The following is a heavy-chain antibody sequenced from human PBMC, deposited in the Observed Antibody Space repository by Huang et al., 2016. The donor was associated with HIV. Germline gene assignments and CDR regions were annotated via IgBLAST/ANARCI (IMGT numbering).Heavy chain of an antibody. J-gene: IGHJ5*01. CDR3: ARGGHPRSRVVLVQSWFDS. Sequence: QFYLVQSGLEVKKPGALVKTSPAVSLQVSCTTSGYFFTNYAIHWLRQSPGQRLEWKGWIKGGDSNKKVSRKLQGGLSITRDTPGPTVFMHLGALATEDTAVYYCARGGHPRSRVVLVQSWFDSWGPGTAVSVSS. D-gene: IGHD6-13*01. CDR1: GYFFTNYA. CDR2: IKGGDSNK. V-gene: IGHV1-3*01.